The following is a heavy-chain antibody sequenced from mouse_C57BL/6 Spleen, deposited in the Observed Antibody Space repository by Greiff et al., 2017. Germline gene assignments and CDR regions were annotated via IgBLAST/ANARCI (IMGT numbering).Heavy chain of an antibody. CDR3: ARDYYGSSTLFDY. V-gene: IGHV1-52*01. CDR1: GYTFTSYW. D-gene: IGHD1-1*01. CDR2: IDPSDSET. J-gene: IGHJ2*01. Sequence: QVQLKQPGAELVRPGSSVKLSCKASGYTFTSYWMHWVKQRPIQGLEWIGNIDPSDSETHYNQKFKDKAKLTVDKSSSTAYMQLSSLTSEDSAVYYCARDYYGSSTLFDYWGQGTTLTVSS.